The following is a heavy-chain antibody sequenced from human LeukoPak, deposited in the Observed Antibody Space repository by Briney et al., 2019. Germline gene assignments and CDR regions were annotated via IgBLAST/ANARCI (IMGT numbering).Heavy chain of an antibody. CDR3: AKARSYCGGDCSLYAFDI. CDR1: GFIFSSHG. D-gene: IGHD2-21*01. Sequence: GGSLRLSCAASGFIFSSHGMHWVRQAPGKGLEWVAFIRYDGGNKYYADSVKGRFTVSRDNSKNTLYLQMNSLRAEDTAVYYCAKARSYCGGDCSLYAFDIWGQGTMVTVSS. J-gene: IGHJ3*02. CDR2: IRYDGGNK. V-gene: IGHV3-30*02.